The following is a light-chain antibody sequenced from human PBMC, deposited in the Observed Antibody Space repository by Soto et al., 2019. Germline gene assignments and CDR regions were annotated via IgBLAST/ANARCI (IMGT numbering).Light chain of an antibody. CDR1: QSVGSNY. CDR3: QQYNKWPWT. V-gene: IGKV3-20*01. CDR2: GAS. J-gene: IGKJ1*01. Sequence: EIVLTQSPGTLSLSPGERATLSCRASQSVGSNYLTWYQQKPGQAPRLLIYGASSRATGIPDRFSGSGSGTDFALTISRLEPEDFAVYYCQQYNKWPWTFGQGTKVEIK.